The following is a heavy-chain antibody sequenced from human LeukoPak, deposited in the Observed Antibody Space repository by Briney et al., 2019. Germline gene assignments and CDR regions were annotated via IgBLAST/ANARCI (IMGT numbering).Heavy chain of an antibody. CDR1: GFTFSSYW. Sequence: SGGSLRPSCAASGFTFSSYWMSWVRQAPGKGLEWVANIKQDGSEKYYVDSVKGRFTISRDDAKNSLYLQMNSLRAEDTAVYYCARLRRYGYFEHWGQGTLVTVSS. D-gene: IGHD2-2*03. CDR3: ARLRRYGYFEH. V-gene: IGHV3-7*03. J-gene: IGHJ4*02. CDR2: IKQDGSEK.